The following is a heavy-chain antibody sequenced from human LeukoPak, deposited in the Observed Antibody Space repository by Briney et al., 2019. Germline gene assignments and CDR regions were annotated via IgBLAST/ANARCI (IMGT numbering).Heavy chain of an antibody. CDR3: ARDGGYGYDY. D-gene: IGHD5-18*01. CDR2: ISGGSTTI. J-gene: IGHJ4*02. Sequence: GGSLRLSCAASGFTVSSNYMSWVRQAPGKGLERVSYISGGSTTIYYADSVKGRFTISRDNAKNSLYLQMNSLRAEDTAVYYCARDGGYGYDYWGQGTLVTVSS. CDR1: GFTVSSNY. V-gene: IGHV3-48*01.